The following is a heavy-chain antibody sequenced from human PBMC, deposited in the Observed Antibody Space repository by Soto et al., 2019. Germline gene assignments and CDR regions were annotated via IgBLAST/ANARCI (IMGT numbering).Heavy chain of an antibody. Sequence: QVQLVESGGGVVQPGRSLRLSCAASGFTFSSYGMHWVRQAPGKGLEWVAVIWYDGSNKYYADSVKGRFTISRDNSKNTLYLQMNSLRTEDTAVYYCARERDGDYGYYYYGMDVWGQETTVTVSS. CDR2: IWYDGSNK. CDR3: ARERDGDYGYYYYGMDV. D-gene: IGHD4-17*01. CDR1: GFTFSSYG. V-gene: IGHV3-33*01. J-gene: IGHJ6*02.